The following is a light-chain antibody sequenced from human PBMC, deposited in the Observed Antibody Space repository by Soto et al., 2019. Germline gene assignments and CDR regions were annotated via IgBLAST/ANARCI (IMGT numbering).Light chain of an antibody. CDR3: QQYGSSSPT. CDR1: QSVSSNY. V-gene: IGKV3-20*01. J-gene: IGKJ4*01. Sequence: EIVLTQSPGTLSLSPGERGTLSCRASQSVSSNYSAWYQQKPGQAPRLLIYGASSRATGIPDRFSGSGSGTDFTLTISRLEPEDFAVYHCQQYGSSSPTFGGGTKVEIK. CDR2: GAS.